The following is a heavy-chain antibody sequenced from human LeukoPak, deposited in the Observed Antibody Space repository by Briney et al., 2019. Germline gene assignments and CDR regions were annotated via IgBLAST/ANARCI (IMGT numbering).Heavy chain of an antibody. J-gene: IGHJ4*02. CDR1: GYTFTGYY. CDR3: ARDRLVMRYDSSGYQLGY. CDR2: INPNSGGT. D-gene: IGHD3-22*01. V-gene: IGHV1-2*02. Sequence: ASVKVSCKASGYTFTGYYMHWVRQAPGQGLEWMGWINPNSGGTNYAQKFQGRVTMTRDTSISTAYMELSRLRSDDTAVYYCARDRLVMRYDSSGYQLGYWGQGTLVTVSS.